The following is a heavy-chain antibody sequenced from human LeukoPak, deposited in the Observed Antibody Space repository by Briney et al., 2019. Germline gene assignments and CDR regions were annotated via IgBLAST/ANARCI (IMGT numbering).Heavy chain of an antibody. V-gene: IGHV4-59*11. CDR1: GASIISHY. D-gene: IGHD6-6*01. J-gene: IGHJ4*02. Sequence: SETLSLTCTVSGASIISHYRSWIRQPPGKGLEWIGYISYSGSTNYNPSLKSRVTISVDTSKNQFSLKMSSVTAADTAVYYCARAGGDISSSQDPDYWDQGTLVTVSS. CDR3: ARAGGDISSSQDPDY. CDR2: ISYSGST.